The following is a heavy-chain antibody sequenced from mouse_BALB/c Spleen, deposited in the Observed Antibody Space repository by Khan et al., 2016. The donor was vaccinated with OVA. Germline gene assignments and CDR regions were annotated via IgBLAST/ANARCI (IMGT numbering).Heavy chain of an antibody. Sequence: QVQLQQSGAELVKPGASVKLSCKTSGYTFTNYWIQWVKQRPGQGLGWIGEIFPGTGTTYYNENFKAKATLTIDTSSSTAYMQLSSLTSEDSAVDFWARGYCGNYEFAYWGQGTLVTGSA. D-gene: IGHD2-1*01. V-gene: IGHV1S132*01. CDR1: GYTFTNYW. J-gene: IGHJ3*01. CDR2: IFPGTGTT. CDR3: ARGYCGNYEFAY.